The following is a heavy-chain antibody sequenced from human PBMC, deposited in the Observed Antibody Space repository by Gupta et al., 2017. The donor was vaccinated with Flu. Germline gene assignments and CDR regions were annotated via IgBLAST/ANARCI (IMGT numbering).Heavy chain of an antibody. D-gene: IGHD6-13*01. CDR1: GGSFSGYY. CDR2: INHSGST. V-gene: IGHV4-34*01. CDR3: ARAGYSSSWYKASAEYFQH. J-gene: IGHJ1*01. Sequence: QVQLQQWGAGLLKPSETLSLTCAVYGGSFSGYYWSWIRQPPGKGLEWIGEINHSGSTNYNPSLKSRVTISVDTSKNQFSLKLSSVTAADTAVYYCARAGYSSSWYKASAEYFQHWGQGTLVTVSS.